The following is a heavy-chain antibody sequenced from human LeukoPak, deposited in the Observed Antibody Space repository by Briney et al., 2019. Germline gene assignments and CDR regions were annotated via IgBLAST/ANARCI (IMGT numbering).Heavy chain of an antibody. D-gene: IGHD6-19*01. CDR1: GFTFSSYA. V-gene: IGHV3-23*01. Sequence: GGSLRLSCAASGFTFSSYAMSWVRQAPGKGLKWVSGISGSGDNTYYADSVKGRFTISRDNSKNTLYVQVNSLGTEDTAAYYCAKDSGWPFDYWGQGTLVTVSS. CDR3: AKDSGWPFDY. CDR2: ISGSGDNT. J-gene: IGHJ4*02.